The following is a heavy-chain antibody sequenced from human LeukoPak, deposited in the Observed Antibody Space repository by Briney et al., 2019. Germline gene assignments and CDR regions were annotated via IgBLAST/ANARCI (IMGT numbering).Heavy chain of an antibody. CDR1: GFTFDDYA. D-gene: IGHD6-13*01. Sequence: GGSPRLSFAASGFTFDDYAMHWVRQAPGKGLEWVSSISSSSSYIYYADSVKGRFTISRDNAKNSLYLQMNSLRAEDTAVYYCARDASIAAAGKLDYWGQGTLVTVSS. CDR2: ISSSSSYI. J-gene: IGHJ4*02. V-gene: IGHV3-21*01. CDR3: ARDASIAAAGKLDY.